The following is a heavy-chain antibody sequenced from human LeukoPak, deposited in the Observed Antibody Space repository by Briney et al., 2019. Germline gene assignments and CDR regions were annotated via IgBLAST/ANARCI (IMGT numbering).Heavy chain of an antibody. V-gene: IGHV4-39*07. CDR1: GSSISSSSYY. D-gene: IGHD2-2*01. CDR2: IYYSGST. Sequence: SETLSLTCTVSGSSISSSSYYWGWIRQPPGKGLEWIGSIYYSGSTYYNPSLKSRVTISVDTSKNQFSLKLSPVTAADTAVYYCARAGVGGPYCSSTSCYSSRPFDPWGQGTLVTVSS. CDR3: ARAGVGGPYCSSTSCYSSRPFDP. J-gene: IGHJ5*02.